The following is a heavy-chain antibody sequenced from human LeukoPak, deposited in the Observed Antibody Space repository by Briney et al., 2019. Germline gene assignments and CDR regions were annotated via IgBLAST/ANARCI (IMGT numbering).Heavy chain of an antibody. V-gene: IGHV4-34*01. D-gene: IGHD3-9*01. CDR3: ARGRYLRGFGAFDI. CDR2: INHSGST. Sequence: PSETLSLTCAVYGGSFSGYYWSWIRQPPGKGLEWIGEINHSGSTNYNPSLKSRVTISVDTSKNQFSLKLSSVTAADTAVYYCARGRYLRGFGAFDIWGQGTMVTASS. CDR1: GGSFSGYY. J-gene: IGHJ3*02.